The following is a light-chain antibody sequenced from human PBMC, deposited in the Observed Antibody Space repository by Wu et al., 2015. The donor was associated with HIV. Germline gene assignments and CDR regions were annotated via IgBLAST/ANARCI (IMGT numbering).Light chain of an antibody. CDR3: QKYNNAPLT. J-gene: IGKJ4*01. CDR2: GAS. CDR1: QDISDS. Sequence: DIKMTQSPSSLSASVGDRVIITCRASQDISDSLAWYQQNPGKIPKLLIYGASSLQSGVPSRFSGSRSGADFTLTIDGLQPEDVATYYCQKYNNAPLTFGGGTKVEI. V-gene: IGKV1-27*01.